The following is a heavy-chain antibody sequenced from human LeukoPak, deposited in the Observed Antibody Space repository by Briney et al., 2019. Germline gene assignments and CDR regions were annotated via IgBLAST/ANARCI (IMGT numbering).Heavy chain of an antibody. CDR2: IYYSGTT. CDR3: ARLSQIVAFDI. V-gene: IGHV4-59*12. J-gene: IGHJ3*02. Sequence: TPSETLSLTCTVSGGSISSYYWSRIRQPPGKGLEWIGYIYYSGTTNYNPSLKSRVTISVDTSKNQFSLKLSSVTAADTAVYYCARLSQIVAFDIWGQGTMVTVSS. CDR1: GGSISSYY. D-gene: IGHD6-6*01.